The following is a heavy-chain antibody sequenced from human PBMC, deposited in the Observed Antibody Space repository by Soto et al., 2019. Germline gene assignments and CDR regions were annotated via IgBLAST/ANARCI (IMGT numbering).Heavy chain of an antibody. D-gene: IGHD2-15*01. Sequence: SETLSLTCTVSGGSINSNNYDWAWIRQPPGKGLAWIASIYYDGTTYYNTSLKSRVTISRDTSKNQFSLRLTSMTAADTAVYYCAKVVVAATRHTDFDSWGQGTLVTVSS. CDR1: GGSINSNNYD. CDR2: IYYDGTT. CDR3: AKVVVAATRHTDFDS. V-gene: IGHV4-39*02. J-gene: IGHJ4*02.